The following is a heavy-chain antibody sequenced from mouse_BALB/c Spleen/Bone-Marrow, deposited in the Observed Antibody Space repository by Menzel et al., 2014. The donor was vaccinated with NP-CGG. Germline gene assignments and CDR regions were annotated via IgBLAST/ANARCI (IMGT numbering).Heavy chain of an antibody. D-gene: IGHD2-2*01. CDR1: GYAFSSYW. CDR3: AKVTTGFAY. V-gene: IGHV1-80*01. Sequence: VQLQQSGAELVRPGSSVKISCKASGYAFSSYWVTWVKQRPGQGPEWIGQIYPGDGDTNYNGKFKDKVTLTADKSSSAAYMQLSSLTSEDSAVYFCAKVTTGFAYWGQGTLVTVSA. J-gene: IGHJ3*01. CDR2: IYPGDGDT.